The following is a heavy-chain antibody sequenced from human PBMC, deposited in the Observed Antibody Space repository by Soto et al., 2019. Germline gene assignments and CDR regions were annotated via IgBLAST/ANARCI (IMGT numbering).Heavy chain of an antibody. J-gene: IGHJ4*02. V-gene: IGHV3-73*02. CDR3: TRRRDWTAMGPLDY. CDR2: IRSKVNTYAT. CDR1: GFTFSDSA. Sequence: EVQLVESGGGLVQPGGSLKLSCAASGFTFSDSAMHWVRQASGKGPEWVGRIRSKVNTYATAYAASVKGRFTISRDDSMNTAYLQMNSLKTEDTAVYDCTRRRDWTAMGPLDYWGQGTLVTVSS. D-gene: IGHD5-18*01.